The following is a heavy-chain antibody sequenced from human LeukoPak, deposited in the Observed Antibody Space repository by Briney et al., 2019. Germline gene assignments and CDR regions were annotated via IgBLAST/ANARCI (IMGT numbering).Heavy chain of an antibody. CDR2: ISSSSSYI. CDR3: ARAQVGYFDY. CDR1: GFTFSSYS. J-gene: IGHJ4*02. Sequence: PGGSLRLSCAASGFTFSSYSMNWVRQAPGKGLEWVSSISSSSSYIYYADSVKGRFTISRDNSKNTLYLQMGSLRAEDMAVYYCARAQVGYFDYWGQGTLVTVSS. V-gene: IGHV3-21*01. D-gene: IGHD1-26*01.